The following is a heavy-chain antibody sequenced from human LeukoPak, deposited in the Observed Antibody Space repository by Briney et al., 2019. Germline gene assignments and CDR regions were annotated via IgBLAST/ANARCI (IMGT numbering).Heavy chain of an antibody. V-gene: IGHV1-2*02. CDR3: ARERIAAAGTTADY. J-gene: IGHJ4*02. CDR1: GYTFTSYY. Sequence: ASVKVSCKASGYTFTSYYMHWVRQAPGQGLEWMGWINPNSGGTNYAQKFQGRVTMTRDTSISTAYMELSRLRSDDTAVYYCARERIAAAGTTADYWGQGTLVTVSS. D-gene: IGHD6-13*01. CDR2: INPNSGGT.